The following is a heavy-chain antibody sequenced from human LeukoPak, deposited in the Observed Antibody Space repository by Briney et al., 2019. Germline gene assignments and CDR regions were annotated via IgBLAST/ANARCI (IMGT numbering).Heavy chain of an antibody. CDR2: ISPYNENT. J-gene: IGHJ4*02. CDR1: SYTFTNYG. Sequence: ASVKVSCKAPSYTFTNYGINWVRQAPGQGLEWMGWISPYNENTKYAQKFQGRVTMTTDTSTSTAYMELRSLRSDDTALYFCGREPSESFIDYWGQGTLVTVSS. CDR3: GREPSESFIDY. V-gene: IGHV1-18*01. D-gene: IGHD1-26*01.